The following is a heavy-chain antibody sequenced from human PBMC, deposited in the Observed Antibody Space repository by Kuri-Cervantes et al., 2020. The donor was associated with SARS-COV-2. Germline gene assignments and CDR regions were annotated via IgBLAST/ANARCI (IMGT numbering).Heavy chain of an antibody. Sequence: SETLSLTCTVSGDSINSQYSWNWIRQAAGKGLEWIGRVQTSGSTDYNASLKSRVTMSVDTSENQFSLRLTSVTAADTAIYYCARWKITGAAGFDFWGQGTLVTVSS. D-gene: IGHD1-1*01. V-gene: IGHV4-4*07. J-gene: IGHJ4*02. CDR1: GDSINSQYS. CDR2: VQTSGST. CDR3: ARWKITGAAGFDF.